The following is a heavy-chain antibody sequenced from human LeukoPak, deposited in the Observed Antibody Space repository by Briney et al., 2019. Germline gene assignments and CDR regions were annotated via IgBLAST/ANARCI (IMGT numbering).Heavy chain of an antibody. CDR2: INPDGSST. Sequence: GGSLRLSCATSGFTFSSYWMHWVRQAPGKGLAWVSYINPDGSSTNYADSVKGRFTISRDNTKNSLYLQMNSLRAEDTAVYYCARHDHSNYWGDYYYYYMDVWGKGTTVTVSS. J-gene: IGHJ6*03. V-gene: IGHV3-74*01. CDR1: GFTFSSYW. D-gene: IGHD4-11*01. CDR3: ARHDHSNYWGDYYYYYMDV.